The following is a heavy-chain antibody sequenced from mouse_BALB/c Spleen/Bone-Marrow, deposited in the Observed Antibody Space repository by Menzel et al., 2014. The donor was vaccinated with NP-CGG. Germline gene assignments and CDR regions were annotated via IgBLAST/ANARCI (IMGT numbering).Heavy chain of an antibody. Sequence: EVQLQQSGAELVKPGASVKLSCTASGFNIKDTYMHWVKQRPEQGLEWIGRIDPANGNTKYDPKFQGKATITADTSSNTAYLQLSSLTSEDTAFYYWASYYYGSSSFAYWGQGTLVTVSA. CDR2: IDPANGNT. V-gene: IGHV14-3*02. CDR1: GFNIKDTY. J-gene: IGHJ3*01. CDR3: ASYYYGSSSFAY. D-gene: IGHD1-1*01.